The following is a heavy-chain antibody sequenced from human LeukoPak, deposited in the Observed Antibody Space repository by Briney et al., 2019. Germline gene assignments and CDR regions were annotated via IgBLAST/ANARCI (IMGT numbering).Heavy chain of an antibody. Sequence: GGSLRLSCAASEFSVGSNYMTWVRQAPGKGLEWVSLIYSGGSTYYADSVKGRFTISRDNSKNTLYLQMNSLRAEDTAVYYCARESPQLSSFDYWGQGTLVTVSS. V-gene: IGHV3-66*01. J-gene: IGHJ4*02. D-gene: IGHD2-2*01. CDR1: EFSVGSNY. CDR3: ARESPQLSSFDY. CDR2: IYSGGST.